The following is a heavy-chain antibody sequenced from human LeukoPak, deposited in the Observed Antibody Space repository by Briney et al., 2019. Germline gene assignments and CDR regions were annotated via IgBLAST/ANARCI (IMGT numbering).Heavy chain of an antibody. CDR2: IIPNFGTA. CDR3: ARDYCSSTSCYKFRVYNWFDP. V-gene: IGHV1-69*13. Sequence: SVKVSCKASGGTFSSYAISWVRQAPGQGLEWMGGIIPNFGTANYAQKFQGRVTITADESTSTAYMELSSLRSEDTAVYYCARDYCSSTSCYKFRVYNWFDPWGQGTLVTVSS. D-gene: IGHD2-2*02. J-gene: IGHJ5*02. CDR1: GGTFSSYA.